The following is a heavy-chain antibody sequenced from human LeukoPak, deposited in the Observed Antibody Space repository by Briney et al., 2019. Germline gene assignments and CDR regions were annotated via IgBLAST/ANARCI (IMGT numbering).Heavy chain of an antibody. J-gene: IGHJ4*02. CDR3: ARGAYSFDY. CDR1: GGSFSGSH. V-gene: IGHV4-59*10. Sequence: SETLSLTCAVYGGSFSGSHWSWLRQSAGKGLEWIGRIYSSGTTNYNPSLKSRVTMSLDTSKNQFSLRLSSMTAADTAVYYCARGAYSFDYWGQGTLVTVSS. CDR2: IYSSGTT.